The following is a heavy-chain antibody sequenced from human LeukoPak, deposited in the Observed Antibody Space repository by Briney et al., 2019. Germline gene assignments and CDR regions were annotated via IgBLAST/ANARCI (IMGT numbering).Heavy chain of an antibody. Sequence: PGGSLRLSCAASGFTFSSYGMHWVRQAPGKGLEWVAFIRYDGSNKYYADSVKGRFTISRDNSKNTLYLQMNSLRAEDTAVYYCAKDSFKWERHIVVVPAATLGGAFDIWGQGTMVTVSS. CDR1: GFTFSSYG. J-gene: IGHJ3*02. CDR2: IRYDGSNK. CDR3: AKDSFKWERHIVVVPAATLGGAFDI. V-gene: IGHV3-30*02. D-gene: IGHD2-2*01.